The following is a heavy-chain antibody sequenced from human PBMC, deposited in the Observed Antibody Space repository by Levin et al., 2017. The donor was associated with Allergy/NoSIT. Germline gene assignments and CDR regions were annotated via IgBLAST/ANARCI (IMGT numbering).Heavy chain of an antibody. CDR3: ARLYDSSGYYTHFDY. J-gene: IGHJ4*02. Sequence: ASVKVSCKASGYTFTSYGISWVRQAPGQGLEWMGWISAYNGNTNYAQKLQGRVTMTTDTSTSTAYMELRSLRSDDTAVYYCARLYDSSGYYTHFDYWGQGTLVTVSS. V-gene: IGHV1-18*01. CDR1: GYTFTSYG. CDR2: ISAYNGNT. D-gene: IGHD3-22*01.